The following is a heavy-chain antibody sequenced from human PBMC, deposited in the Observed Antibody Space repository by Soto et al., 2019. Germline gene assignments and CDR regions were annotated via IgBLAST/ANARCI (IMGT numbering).Heavy chain of an antibody. CDR1: GFTFSSYA. J-gene: IGHJ4*02. CDR3: AKSHEFGVVILYYFDY. Sequence: VGSLRLSCAASGFTFSSYAMSWVRQAPGKGLEWVSAISGSGGSTYYADSVKGRFTISRDNSKNTLYLQMNSLRAEDTAVYYCAKSHEFGVVILYYFDYWGQGTLVTVSS. V-gene: IGHV3-23*01. CDR2: ISGSGGST. D-gene: IGHD3-3*01.